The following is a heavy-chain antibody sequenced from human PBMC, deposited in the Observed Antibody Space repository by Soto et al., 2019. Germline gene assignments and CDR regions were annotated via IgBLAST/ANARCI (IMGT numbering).Heavy chain of an antibody. J-gene: IGHJ4*02. D-gene: IGHD6-13*01. CDR1: GFTFSSYS. Sequence: EVQLVESGGGLVQPGGSLRLSCAASGFTFSSYSMNWVRQAPGKELEWVSYISRSSGTIYYADSVKGRFTISRDNAKNSLYLQMNSLRAEDTAVYYCARAHTIAAAGLDYWGQGTLVTVSS. CDR3: ARAHTIAAAGLDY. CDR2: ISRSSGTI. V-gene: IGHV3-48*01.